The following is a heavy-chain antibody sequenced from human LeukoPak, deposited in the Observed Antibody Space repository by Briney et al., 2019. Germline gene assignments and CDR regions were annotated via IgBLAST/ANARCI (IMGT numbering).Heavy chain of an antibody. J-gene: IGHJ5*02. D-gene: IGHD2-2*01. CDR2: VSSSSSYI. CDR1: GFTFSSYS. CDR3: ASAAPTSYWFDP. Sequence: GGSLRLSCAASGFTFSSYSMNWVRQAPGKGLEWVSSVSSSSSYIYYADSVKGRFTISRDNAKNSLYLQMNSLRAEDTAVYYCASAAPTSYWFDPWGQGTLVTVSS. V-gene: IGHV3-21*01.